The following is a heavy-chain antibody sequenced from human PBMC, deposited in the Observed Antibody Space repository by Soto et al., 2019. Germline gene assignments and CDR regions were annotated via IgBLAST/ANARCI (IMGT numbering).Heavy chain of an antibody. CDR1: GGSISSSSYY. CDR2: IYYSGST. D-gene: IGHD6-19*01. CDR3: ARYSSGWGNYFDY. Sequence: QLQLQESGPGLVKPSETLSLTCTVSGGSISSSSYYWGWIRQPPGKGLEWIGSIYYSGSTYYNPSLKRRVTISVDTSKNQFSLKLSSVTAADTAVYYCARYSSGWGNYFDYWGQGTLVTVSS. V-gene: IGHV4-39*01. J-gene: IGHJ4*02.